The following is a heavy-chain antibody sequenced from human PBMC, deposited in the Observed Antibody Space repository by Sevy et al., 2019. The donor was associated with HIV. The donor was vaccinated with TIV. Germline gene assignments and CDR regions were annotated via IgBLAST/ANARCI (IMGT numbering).Heavy chain of an antibody. V-gene: IGHV3-66*01. CDR1: GFTVNSNY. CDR2: IHSGDTT. CDR3: AGGKSGYGYALNY. J-gene: IGHJ4*02. Sequence: GGSLRLSCAASGFTVNSNYMTWVRQAPGKGLEGVSVIHSGDTTYHADSLKDRFTISRGNFKNTLYLHMSSLRADDKAVYYCAGGKSGYGYALNYWGQRTLVTVSS. D-gene: IGHD5-18*01.